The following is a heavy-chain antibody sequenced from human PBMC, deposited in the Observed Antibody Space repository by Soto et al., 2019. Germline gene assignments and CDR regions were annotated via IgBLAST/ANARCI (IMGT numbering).Heavy chain of an antibody. D-gene: IGHD4-4*01. CDR3: AKDLGQQLNLNYGMDV. CDR2: VSYDGSHK. CDR1: GFTFNNYG. V-gene: IGHV3-30*18. Sequence: QVQLVESGGGVVQPGTSLRLSCAPSGFTFNNYGIYWVRQAPGKGLEWVAVVSYDGSHKYYADSVKGRFTISRENAKNMLYQQMNSLIPDDTAVYYCAKDLGQQLNLNYGMDVWGQGTTVIVSS. J-gene: IGHJ6*02.